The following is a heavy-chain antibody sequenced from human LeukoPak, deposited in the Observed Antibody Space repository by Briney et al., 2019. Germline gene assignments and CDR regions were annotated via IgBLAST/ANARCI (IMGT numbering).Heavy chain of an antibody. J-gene: IGHJ6*03. CDR1: GGSISSHY. CDR3: ARTNYYDSSGYRYYYYYYYYMDV. Sequence: SETLSLTCTVSGGSISSHYWSWIRQPPGKGLEWIGYIYYSGSTNYNPSLKSRVTISVDTSKNQFSLKLSSVTAADTAVYYCARTNYYDSSGYRYYYYYYYYMDVWGKGTTVTVSS. D-gene: IGHD3-22*01. V-gene: IGHV4-59*11. CDR2: IYYSGST.